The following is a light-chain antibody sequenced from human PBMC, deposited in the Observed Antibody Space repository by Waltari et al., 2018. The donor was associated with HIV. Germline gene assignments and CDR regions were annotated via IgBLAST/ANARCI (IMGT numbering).Light chain of an antibody. Sequence: EIVLTLSPATLSLAVGETATRPGRASQSVINFLAWYQQKPGQAPWLLISDVSKRRTGVLAMSTGSQSGTDVTLTIISLEPEDFSFYYCQQRHSWPPVTFGQGTRLEIK. CDR3: QQRHSWPPVT. V-gene: IGKV3-11*01. CDR2: DVS. J-gene: IGKJ5*01. CDR1: QSVINF.